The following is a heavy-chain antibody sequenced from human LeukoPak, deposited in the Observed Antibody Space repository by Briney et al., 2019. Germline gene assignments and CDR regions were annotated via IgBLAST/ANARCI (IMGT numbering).Heavy chain of an antibody. V-gene: IGHV4-61*02. Sequence: PSQTLSLTCTVSGDSISSGSYYWSWIRQPAGKGLEWIGRIYTSGSTNHNPSLKSRVNISVDTSKNQFSLKLSSVTAADTAVYYCARVVPGYCSSTSCYDVDAFDIWGQGTMVTVSS. CDR1: GDSISSGSYY. CDR3: ARVVPGYCSSTSCYDVDAFDI. D-gene: IGHD2-2*01. J-gene: IGHJ3*02. CDR2: IYTSGST.